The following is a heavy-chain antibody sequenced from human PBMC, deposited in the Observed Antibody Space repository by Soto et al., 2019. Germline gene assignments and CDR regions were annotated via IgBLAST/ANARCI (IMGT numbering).Heavy chain of an antibody. J-gene: IGHJ5*02. Sequence: TSETLSLTCTVSGGSISSSSYYWGWIRQPPGKGLEWIGSIYYSGSTYYNPSLKSRVTISVDTSKNQFSLKLSSVTAADTAVYYCARYQLLLSPDNWFDPWGQGTLVTVSS. CDR3: ARYQLLLSPDNWFDP. V-gene: IGHV4-39*01. D-gene: IGHD2-2*01. CDR2: IYYSGST. CDR1: GGSISSSSYY.